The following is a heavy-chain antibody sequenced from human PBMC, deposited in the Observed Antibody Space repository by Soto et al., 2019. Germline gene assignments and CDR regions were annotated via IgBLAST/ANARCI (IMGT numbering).Heavy chain of an antibody. CDR3: AKDRDPYYYYYLMDV. V-gene: IGHV3-30*18. J-gene: IGHJ6*02. CDR1: GFTFDTYG. Sequence: QAQLVESGGGVVQPGTSLRLSCAASGFTFDTYGMHWIRQGAGQGLEWVATMSYDGSKIYYRDSVRGRFSISRDDSKRTLYLQMNSLRAEDTAVYYCAKDRDPYYYYYLMDVWGQGTTVTVSS. CDR2: MSYDGSKI.